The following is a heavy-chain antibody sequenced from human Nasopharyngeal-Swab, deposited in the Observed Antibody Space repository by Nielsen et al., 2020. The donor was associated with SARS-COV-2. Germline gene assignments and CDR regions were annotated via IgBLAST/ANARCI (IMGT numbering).Heavy chain of an antibody. D-gene: IGHD6-19*01. CDR1: GGSFSGYY. CDR3: ARGVDSSGWYSYYYYYGMDV. V-gene: IGHV4-34*01. Sequence: SETLSLTCAVYGGSFSGYYWSWIRQPPGKGLEWIGEINHSGSTNYNPSLKSRVTISVDTSKNQFSLKLSSVTAADTAVYYCARGVDSSGWYSYYYYYGMDVWGQGTTVTASS. J-gene: IGHJ6*02. CDR2: INHSGST.